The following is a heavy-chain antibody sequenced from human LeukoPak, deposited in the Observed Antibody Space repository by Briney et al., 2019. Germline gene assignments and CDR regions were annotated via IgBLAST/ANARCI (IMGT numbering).Heavy chain of an antibody. CDR1: GFTFSRYD. CDR2: ISSDGGST. V-gene: IGHV3-23*01. Sequence: GGSLRLSRAASGFTFSRYDMSWVRQAPGKGLEWVSAISSDGGSTHYADSVKGRFTISRDNSKNTLYLQMNSLRAEDTAVYYCAKPFMVGATGYYYYYMDVWGEGTTVTVSS. J-gene: IGHJ6*03. D-gene: IGHD1-26*01. CDR3: AKPFMVGATGYYYYYMDV.